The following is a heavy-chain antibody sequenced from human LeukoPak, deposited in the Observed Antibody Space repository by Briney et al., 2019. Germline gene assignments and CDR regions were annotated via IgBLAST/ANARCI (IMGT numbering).Heavy chain of an antibody. Sequence: SETLSLTCTVSGGSISSYYWSWIRRPAGKGLEWIGRIYTSGSTNYNPSLKSRVTMSVDTSKNQFSLKLSSVTAADTAVYYCARGSRMAGDAFDIWGQGTMVTVSS. CDR1: GGSISSYY. J-gene: IGHJ3*02. CDR3: ARGSRMAGDAFDI. CDR2: IYTSGST. V-gene: IGHV4-4*07. D-gene: IGHD6-19*01.